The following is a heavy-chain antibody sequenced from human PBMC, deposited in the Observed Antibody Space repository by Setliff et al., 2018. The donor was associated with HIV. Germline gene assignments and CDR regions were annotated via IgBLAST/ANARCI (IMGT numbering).Heavy chain of an antibody. CDR2: INESGSA. Sequence: PSETLSLTCAVYGESFSGYYWSWIRQPPGKGLDWIWEINESGSANYNPSLKSRVTISVDISKKQFSLKLSSVTAADTAVYYCARGIPALGTSYYFDYWGQGTRVTVSS. D-gene: IGHD6-13*01. CDR3: ARGIPALGTSYYFDY. V-gene: IGHV4-34*01. CDR1: GESFSGYY. J-gene: IGHJ4*02.